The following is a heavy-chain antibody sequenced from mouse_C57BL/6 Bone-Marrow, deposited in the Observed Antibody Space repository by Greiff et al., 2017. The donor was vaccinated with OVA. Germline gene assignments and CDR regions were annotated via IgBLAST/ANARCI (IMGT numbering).Heavy chain of an antibody. V-gene: IGHV1-19*01. J-gene: IGHJ4*01. CDR1: GYTFTDYY. Sequence: VQLQQSGPVLVKPGASVKMSCKASGYTFTDYYMNWVKQSHGKSLEWIGVINPYNGGTSYNQKFKGKATLTVDKSSSTAYMELNSLTSEDSAVYYCAREGTAQEEAMDYWGQGTSVTVSS. CDR2: INPYNGGT. CDR3: AREGTAQEEAMDY. D-gene: IGHD3-2*02.